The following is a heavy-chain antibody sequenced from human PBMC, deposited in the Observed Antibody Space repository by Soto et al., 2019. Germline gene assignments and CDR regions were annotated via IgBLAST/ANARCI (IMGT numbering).Heavy chain of an antibody. CDR1: GFTFTKYY. V-gene: IGHV1-46*03. Sequence: ASVKVSCKASGFTFTKYYMHWVRQAPGQGLEWMGMINPSGDSTSYAQKFQGRVTMTRDTSTSTVNVELSSLGSEDTAVYFCARGYSGYENFDNWGQGTLVTVSS. CDR3: ARGYSGYENFDN. D-gene: IGHD5-12*01. J-gene: IGHJ4*02. CDR2: INPSGDST.